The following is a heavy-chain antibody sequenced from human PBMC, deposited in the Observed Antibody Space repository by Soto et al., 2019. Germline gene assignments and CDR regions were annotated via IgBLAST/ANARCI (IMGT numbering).Heavy chain of an antibody. V-gene: IGHV2-5*01. D-gene: IGHD2-21*02. Sequence: SGPTLVNRTQTLTLTCTFSGFSLSTSGVGVGWIRQPPGKALEWLALIYWNDDKRYRPSLKSRLTITKATSKHQVILTMINMDPVDTATYYYAHNEDSDSPHYWGQGTLVTASS. CDR1: GFSLSTSGVG. CDR2: IYWNDDK. J-gene: IGHJ4*02. CDR3: AHNEDSDSPHY.